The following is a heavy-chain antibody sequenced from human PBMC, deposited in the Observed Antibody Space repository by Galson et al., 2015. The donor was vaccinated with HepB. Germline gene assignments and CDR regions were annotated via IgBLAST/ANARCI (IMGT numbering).Heavy chain of an antibody. J-gene: IGHJ4*02. V-gene: IGHV4-4*02. Sequence: TLSLTCAVSGGSISSSNWWSWVRQPPGKGLEWIGEIYHSGSTNYNPSLKSRVTISVDTSKNQFSLKLSSVTAADTAVYYCARGRMVIAIRPFDYWGQGTLVTVSS. CDR1: GGSISSSNW. D-gene: IGHD2-21*01. CDR3: ARGRMVIAIRPFDY. CDR2: IYHSGST.